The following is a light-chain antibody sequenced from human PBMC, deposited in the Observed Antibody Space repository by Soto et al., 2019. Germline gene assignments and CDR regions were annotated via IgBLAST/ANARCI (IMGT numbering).Light chain of an antibody. CDR3: QQAASLPYT. Sequence: DIQMTQFPSSVSASVGDRVTITCRASHDVTTYLAWYQQKPGKAHSLLISAASTLHSGVPSRFSGSGSGTDFTLTISSLQTEDFATYFCQQAASLPYTFGRGTKVAIK. CDR2: AAS. CDR1: HDVTTY. V-gene: IGKV1-12*01. J-gene: IGKJ2*01.